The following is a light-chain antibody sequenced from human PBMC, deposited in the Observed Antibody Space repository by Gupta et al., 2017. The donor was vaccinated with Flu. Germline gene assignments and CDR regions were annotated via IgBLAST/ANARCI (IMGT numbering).Light chain of an antibody. CDR1: QSVSSY. Sequence: EIVLTQSPATLSLSPGERATLSCRASQSVSSYLAWYQQKPGQAPRLLIYDASNRATGIPARFSGSGSGTEFTLTISSLEPEDFAVYYCQQRCNWPPTFGQGTKVEIK. CDR3: QQRCNWPPT. CDR2: DAS. J-gene: IGKJ1*01. V-gene: IGKV3-11*01.